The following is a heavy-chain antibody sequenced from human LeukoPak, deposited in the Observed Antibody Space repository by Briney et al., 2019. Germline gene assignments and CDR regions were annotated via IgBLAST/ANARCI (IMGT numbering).Heavy chain of an antibody. J-gene: IGHJ4*01. V-gene: IGHV3-7*01. CDR3: AKLLRDATIYDF. CDR1: GFTFSRFW. D-gene: IGHD5-24*01. Sequence: PGGSLRLSCAASGFTFSRFWMSWVRQAPGKGLEWVASIDQDERTIRYVDSVRGRFTISRDNVKNSLFLQMNSLRVDDTAFYYCAKLLRDATIYDFGGHGVLVTVSS. CDR2: IDQDERTI.